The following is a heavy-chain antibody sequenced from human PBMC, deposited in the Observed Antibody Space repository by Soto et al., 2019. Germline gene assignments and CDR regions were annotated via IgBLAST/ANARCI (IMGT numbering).Heavy chain of an antibody. D-gene: IGHD2-2*01. Sequence: QLGQSGAEVKKPGASVKVSFKASGYTFTSYGISWVRQAPGQGLEGVGWLSAYNGNTNYAQKLQGRVTMTTDTSTSTAYMELRSLRSDDTAVYYCARADCSSTSCYSPDAFDIWGQGTMVTVSS. CDR1: GYTFTSYG. CDR2: LSAYNGNT. CDR3: ARADCSSTSCYSPDAFDI. V-gene: IGHV1-18*01. J-gene: IGHJ3*02.